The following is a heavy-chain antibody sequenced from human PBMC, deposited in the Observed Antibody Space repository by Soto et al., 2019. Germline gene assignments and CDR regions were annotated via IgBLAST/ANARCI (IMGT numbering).Heavy chain of an antibody. CDR1: GGSISSGGYY. CDR2: IYYSGST. Sequence: SETLSLTCTVSGGSISSGGYYWSWIRQHPGKGLEWIGYIYYSGSTYYKQSLKSRITISVDTSKNQYSLKLNSVTAADTAVFYCARSNYYDSSGYFYFDYWGQGTLVTVSS. V-gene: IGHV4-31*03. CDR3: ARSNYYDSSGYFYFDY. J-gene: IGHJ4*02. D-gene: IGHD3-22*01.